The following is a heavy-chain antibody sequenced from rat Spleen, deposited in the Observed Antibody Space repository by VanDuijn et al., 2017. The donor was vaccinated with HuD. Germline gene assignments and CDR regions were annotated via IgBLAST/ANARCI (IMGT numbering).Heavy chain of an antibody. CDR1: GFSLSNYG. D-gene: IGHD1-11*01. J-gene: IGHJ2*01. Sequence: QVLLQESGPGLVQPSQTLSLTCTVSGFSLSNYGVIWVRQPPGKGLDWMGVIWGDGNSNYNSALKSRLSISRDTSKSQVYLKMNSLQTDDTAIYFCTRSYGGYYFDYWGQGVMVTVSS. CDR2: IWGDGNS. CDR3: TRSYGGYYFDY. V-gene: IGHV2-13*01.